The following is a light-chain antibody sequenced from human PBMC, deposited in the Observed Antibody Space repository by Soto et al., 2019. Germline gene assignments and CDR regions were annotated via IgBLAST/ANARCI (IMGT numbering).Light chain of an antibody. CDR1: QSVSSSY. CDR2: GAS. CDR3: QHYGSSWT. J-gene: IGKJ1*01. Sequence: EIVLTQSPGTLSLSPGERATLSCRASQSVSSSYLAWYQQKAGQAPRLLIYGASNRVTGIPDRFSGSGSGTDFLLTISRLEPEDFAVYYCQHYGSSWTFGQGTKVEIK. V-gene: IGKV3-20*01.